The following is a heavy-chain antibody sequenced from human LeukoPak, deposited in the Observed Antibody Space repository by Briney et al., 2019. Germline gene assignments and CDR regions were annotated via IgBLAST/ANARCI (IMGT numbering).Heavy chain of an antibody. CDR1: GYTFTSYA. V-gene: IGHV1-2*02. CDR2: INPNSGGT. D-gene: IGHD6-13*01. CDR3: ARDYSSSWYGVDY. J-gene: IGHJ4*02. Sequence: ASVKVSCKASGYTFTSYAMNWVRQAPGQGLEWMGWINPNSGGTNYAQKFQGRVTMTRDTSISTAYMELSRLRSDDTAVYYCARDYSSSWYGVDYWGQGTLVTVSS.